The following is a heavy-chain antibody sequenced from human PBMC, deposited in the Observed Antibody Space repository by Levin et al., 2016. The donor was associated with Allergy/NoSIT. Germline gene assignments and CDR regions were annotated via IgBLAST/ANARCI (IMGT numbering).Heavy chain of an antibody. CDR3: AREWEEQAYGMDV. Sequence: WIRQPPGKGLEWVAVIWSDGSDKKYADSVKGRFTISRDNSKNTVYLQMNSLRAEDTAVYYCAREWEEQAYGMDVWGQGTTVTVSS. J-gene: IGHJ6*02. CDR2: IWSDGSDK. D-gene: IGHD1-26*01. V-gene: IGHV3-33*01.